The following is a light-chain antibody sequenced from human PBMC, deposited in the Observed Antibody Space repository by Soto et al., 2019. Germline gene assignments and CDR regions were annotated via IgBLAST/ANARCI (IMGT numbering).Light chain of an antibody. V-gene: IGLV2-23*01. CDR2: EGT. CDR1: IRYFGTKKF. CDR3: CLYTSTCSV. J-gene: IGLJ3*02. Sequence: QSALTQPASMSGSPGQSITISCIETIRYFGTKKFFSWYQQHPGKAPKLIIYEGTQRPSGVSDRFSGSKSVNTASLTLSGLQAEDEADYFCCLYTSTCSVFGGGTKLTVL.